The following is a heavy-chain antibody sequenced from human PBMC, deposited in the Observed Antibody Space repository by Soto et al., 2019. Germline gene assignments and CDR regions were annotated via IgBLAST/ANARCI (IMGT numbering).Heavy chain of an antibody. Sequence: GGSLRLSCAASGFTFSSYAMHWVRQAPGKGLEWVAVISYDGSNKYYADSVKGRFTISRDNSKNTLYLQMNSLRAEDTAVYFCARGDGTMVRGVIWYYGMDVWGQGTTVTVSS. V-gene: IGHV3-30-3*01. CDR2: ISYDGSNK. CDR3: ARGDGTMVRGVIWYYGMDV. D-gene: IGHD3-10*01. CDR1: GFTFSSYA. J-gene: IGHJ6*02.